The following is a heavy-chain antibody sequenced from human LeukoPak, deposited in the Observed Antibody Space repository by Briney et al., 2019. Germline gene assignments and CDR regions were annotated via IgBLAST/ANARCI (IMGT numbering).Heavy chain of an antibody. CDR2: IYYSGST. J-gene: IGHJ6*02. V-gene: IGHV4-39*07. D-gene: IGHD6-19*01. CDR1: GGSISSSSYY. Sequence: SETLSLTCPVSGGSISSSSYYWGWIRQPPGKGLEWIGSIYYSGSTYYNPSLKSRVTISVDTSKNQFSLRLSSVTAADTAVYYCARDNGSGIAVAGYYYYGMDVWGQGTTVTVSS. CDR3: ARDNGSGIAVAGYYYYGMDV.